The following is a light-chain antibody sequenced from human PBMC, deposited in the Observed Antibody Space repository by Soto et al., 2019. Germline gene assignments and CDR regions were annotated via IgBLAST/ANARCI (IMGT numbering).Light chain of an antibody. CDR1: RANIGGNH. V-gene: IGLV1-44*01. Sequence: QSVLTPPSSASGTPGQSVTISCSGSRANIGGNHVSWYQQFPGTAPKLLIYSNKQRASGFPDRFSGSRSSTSASLVISGLQSDDEAEYFCSACDDSLRSNIFGSGTKVTVL. CDR2: SNK. J-gene: IGLJ1*01. CDR3: SACDDSLRSNI.